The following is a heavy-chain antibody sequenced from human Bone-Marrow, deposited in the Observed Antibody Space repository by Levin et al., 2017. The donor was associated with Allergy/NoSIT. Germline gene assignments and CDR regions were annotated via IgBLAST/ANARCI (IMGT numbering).Heavy chain of an antibody. V-gene: IGHV3-66*01. J-gene: IGHJ4*02. CDR2: IYSGDKT. Sequence: GGSLRLSCAASGISVSTNYINWVRQAPGKGLEWVSVIYSGDKTDYADSVKGRFTISRDISQNTVFLQMNSLSAEDTAVYYCARDLGSSPFDYWGQGTLVTVFS. CDR3: ARDLGSSPFDY. CDR1: GISVSTNY. D-gene: IGHD2-15*01.